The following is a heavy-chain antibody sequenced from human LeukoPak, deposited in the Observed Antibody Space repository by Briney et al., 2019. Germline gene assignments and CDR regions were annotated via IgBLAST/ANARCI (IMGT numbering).Heavy chain of an antibody. CDR3: ARDGSGRVPEMSAPDY. CDR2: ITSGSSTI. Sequence: GGSLRLSCAASGFTFSSYEMNWVRQAPGKGLEWVSYITSGSSTIYYADSVKGRFTISRDNAKKSLYLQMNSLRAEDTAVYYCARDGSGRVPEMSAPDYWGQGTLVTVSS. V-gene: IGHV3-48*01. D-gene: IGHD3-10*01. CDR1: GFTFSSYE. J-gene: IGHJ4*02.